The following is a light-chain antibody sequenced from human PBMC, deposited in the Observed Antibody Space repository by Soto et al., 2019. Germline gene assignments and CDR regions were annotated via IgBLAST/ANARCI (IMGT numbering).Light chain of an antibody. CDR3: AAWDDSLSGYV. CDR1: SSNIGSNY. V-gene: IGLV1-47*01. CDR2: RNN. Sequence: QSVPAQPPSASGTPGQRVTISCSGSSSNIGSNYVYWYQQLPGTAPKPLIYRNNQRPSGVPDRFSASKSGTSASLAISGLRSEDEADYYCAAWDDSLSGYVFGTGTKVTVL. J-gene: IGLJ1*01.